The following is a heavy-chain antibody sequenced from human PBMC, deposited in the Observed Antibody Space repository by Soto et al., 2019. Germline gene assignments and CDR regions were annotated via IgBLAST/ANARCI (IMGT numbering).Heavy chain of an antibody. V-gene: IGHV1-18*01. CDR3: ASNGGLRSLGLGGMDV. Sequence: GASVKVSCKASGYTFTSYGISWVRQAPGQGLEWMGWISAYNGNTNYAQKLQGRVTMTTDTSTSTAYMELRSLRSDDTAVYYCASNGGLRSLGLGGMDVWGQGTTVTVSS. D-gene: IGHD4-17*01. J-gene: IGHJ6*02. CDR1: GYTFTSYG. CDR2: ISAYNGNT.